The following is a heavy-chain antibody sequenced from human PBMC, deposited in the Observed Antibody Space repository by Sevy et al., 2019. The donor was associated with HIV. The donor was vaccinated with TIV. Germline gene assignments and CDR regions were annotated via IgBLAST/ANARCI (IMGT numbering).Heavy chain of an antibody. Sequence: GGSLRLSCAASGFTFSAYWMNWVRQAPGKGLEWVANIKADGSDKHYVDSVEGRFTISRDNAKNSLYLQMNSLRVEDTAVYSSAQETTGRFDFWGQGTLVTVSS. CDR3: AQETTGRFDF. J-gene: IGHJ4*02. CDR2: IKADGSDK. D-gene: IGHD1-26*01. V-gene: IGHV3-7*01. CDR1: GFTFSAYW.